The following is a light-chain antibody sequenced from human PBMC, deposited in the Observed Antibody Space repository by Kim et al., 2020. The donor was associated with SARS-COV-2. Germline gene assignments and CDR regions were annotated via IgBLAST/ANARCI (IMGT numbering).Light chain of an antibody. Sequence: EIVLTQSPGTLSLSQGERATLSCRASQSVTSNYLAWYQQKPGQAPRLLIYGASSRATGIPDRFSGSGSGTDFTLTISRLEPEDFAVYYCQQYVRSPFTFGPGTKVDIK. CDR3: QQYVRSPFT. CDR2: GAS. V-gene: IGKV3-20*01. CDR1: QSVTSNY. J-gene: IGKJ3*01.